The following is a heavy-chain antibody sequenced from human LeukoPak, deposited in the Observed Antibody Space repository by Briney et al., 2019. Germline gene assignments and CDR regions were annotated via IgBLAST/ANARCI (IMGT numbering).Heavy chain of an antibody. CDR1: GFIFSSYN. D-gene: IGHD3-22*01. Sequence: GGSLRLSCAASGFIFSSYNMNWVRQAPGKGLEWVSSITSGSTYTYYADSVKGRFTISRDNADNSLYLQVNSLRVEDTAVYYCARARIIPYYYDTSGYRNDAFDIWGQGTMVTV. CDR2: ITSGSTYT. CDR3: ARARIIPYYYDTSGYRNDAFDI. J-gene: IGHJ3*02. V-gene: IGHV3-21*01.